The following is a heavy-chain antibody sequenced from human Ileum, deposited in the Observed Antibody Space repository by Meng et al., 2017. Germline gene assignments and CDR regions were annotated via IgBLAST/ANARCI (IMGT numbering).Heavy chain of an antibody. CDR3: TTGKDY. J-gene: IGHJ4*02. CDR1: GFNFSSTW. V-gene: IGHV3-15*01. Sequence: VQLGEVGGGLVKPGGSLRLSWAASGFNFSSTWMNWVRQGPGKGLEWVGRIKITTDAGTPDYAAPVKGRFTISINDSKNTLYLQMNSLKTEDTAVYYCTTGKDYWGQGTLVTVSS. CDR2: IKITTDAGTP.